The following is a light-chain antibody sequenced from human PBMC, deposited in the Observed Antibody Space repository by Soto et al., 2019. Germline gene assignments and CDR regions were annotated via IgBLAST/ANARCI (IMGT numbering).Light chain of an antibody. Sequence: DIQMTQSPSSLSASVGDRVTVTCRASQSISTFLNWYQQKPGKAPNLLIYTTSTLHGGVPSRFSGSGSGTDFTLTISSLQPEDFATYYCQQSFPAHWTFGQGTRVESK. CDR2: TTS. CDR1: QSISTF. CDR3: QQSFPAHWT. V-gene: IGKV1-39*01. J-gene: IGKJ1*01.